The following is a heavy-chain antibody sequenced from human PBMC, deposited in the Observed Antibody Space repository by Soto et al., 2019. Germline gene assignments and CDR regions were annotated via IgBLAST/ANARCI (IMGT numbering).Heavy chain of an antibody. Sequence: SETLSLTCAVSVHSISSAYYWGWIRQPPGKGLEWNGSIYHRGSTYYNPSLKSRVTISVDTSKNQFSLKLNSVTAADTAVYYCASGGGATTFDYWGQGTLVTVSS. CDR1: VHSISSAYY. CDR3: ASGGGATTFDY. J-gene: IGHJ4*02. D-gene: IGHD1-26*01. CDR2: IYHRGST. V-gene: IGHV4-38-2*01.